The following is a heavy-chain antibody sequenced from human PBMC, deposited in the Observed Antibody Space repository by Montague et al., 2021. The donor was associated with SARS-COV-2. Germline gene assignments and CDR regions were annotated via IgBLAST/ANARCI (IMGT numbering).Heavy chain of an antibody. Sequence: SETLSLTCTVSGGSLSSYYWTWIRQPPGKGLEWIGYIYYTGSTNYNPSLESRVTISLDTSKNQFSLKLSSVTAADTAVYYCATNYGSGTFPGWLDPWGQGTLVTVSS. CDR2: IYYTGST. V-gene: IGHV4-59*13. CDR1: GGSLSSYY. CDR3: ATNYGSGTFPGWLDP. J-gene: IGHJ5*02. D-gene: IGHD3-10*01.